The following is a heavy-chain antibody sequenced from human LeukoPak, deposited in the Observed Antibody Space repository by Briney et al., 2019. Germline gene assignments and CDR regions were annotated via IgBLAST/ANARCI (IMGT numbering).Heavy chain of an antibody. Sequence: GASVKVSCKASGYTFTSYGISWVRQAPGQGLEWMGWISAYNGNTNYAQKFQGRVTMTRDTSISTAYMELSRLRSDDTAVYYCARDAGIVGATGDYWGQGTLVTVSS. CDR2: ISAYNGNT. D-gene: IGHD1-26*01. CDR3: ARDAGIVGATGDY. CDR1: GYTFTSYG. J-gene: IGHJ4*02. V-gene: IGHV1-18*01.